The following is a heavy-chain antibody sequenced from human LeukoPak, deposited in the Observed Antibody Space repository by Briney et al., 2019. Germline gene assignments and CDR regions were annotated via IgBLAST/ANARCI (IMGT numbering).Heavy chain of an antibody. CDR2: ISSSSSTI. D-gene: IGHD3-22*01. Sequence: GGSLRLSCAASGFTFSSYSMNWVRQAPGKGLEWVSYISSSSSTIYYADSVKGRFTISRDNAKNSLYLQMNSLRAEDTAVYYCARHSSGYYFALFDYWGQGTLVTVSS. CDR3: ARHSSGYYFALFDY. J-gene: IGHJ4*02. V-gene: IGHV3-48*01. CDR1: GFTFSSYS.